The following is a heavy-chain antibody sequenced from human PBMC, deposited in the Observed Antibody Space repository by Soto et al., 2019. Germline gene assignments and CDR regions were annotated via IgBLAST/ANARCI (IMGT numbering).Heavy chain of an antibody. V-gene: IGHV3-21*01. Sequence: EVQLVESGGGLVKPGGSLRLSCAASGFTFSSYSMNWVRQAPGKGLEWVSSISSSSSYIYYADSVKGRFTISRDNAKNSLYLQMNSLRAEDTAVYYCARDGHYDILTGYYSHWGQGTLVTVSS. CDR2: ISSSSSYI. D-gene: IGHD3-9*01. CDR1: GFTFSSYS. J-gene: IGHJ4*02. CDR3: ARDGHYDILTGYYSH.